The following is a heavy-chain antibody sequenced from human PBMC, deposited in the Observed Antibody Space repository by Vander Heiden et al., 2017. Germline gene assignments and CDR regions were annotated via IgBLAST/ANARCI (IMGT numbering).Heavy chain of an antibody. CDR3: ARDRGEFFFDY. J-gene: IGHJ4*02. V-gene: IGHV4-30-2*01. CDR2: IYHSGST. D-gene: IGHD3-3*01. Sequence: QLQLQESGSGLVKPSQTLSLTCAVPGGSISSGGYSWSWIRQPPGKGLEWIGYIYHSGSTYYNPSLKSRDTISVDRSKNQFSLKLSSVTAADTAVYYCARDRGEFFFDYWGQGTLVTVSS. CDR1: GGSISSGGYS.